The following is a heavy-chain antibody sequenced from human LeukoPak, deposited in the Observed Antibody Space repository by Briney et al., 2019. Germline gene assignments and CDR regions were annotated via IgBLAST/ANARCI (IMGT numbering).Heavy chain of an antibody. CDR1: GFTFRNHG. D-gene: IGHD4-17*01. J-gene: IGHJ4*02. CDR2: ERSGGSK. CDR3: AKDRDDYGNDC. Sequence: PGGSLRLSCVASGFTFRNHGMQWVRQAPGKGLEWVAVERSGGSKHYADSVKGRFTISRDNSKNTLWLEMNNLRTDDTAVYYCAKDRDDYGNDCWGQGVLATVST. V-gene: IGHV3-30*02.